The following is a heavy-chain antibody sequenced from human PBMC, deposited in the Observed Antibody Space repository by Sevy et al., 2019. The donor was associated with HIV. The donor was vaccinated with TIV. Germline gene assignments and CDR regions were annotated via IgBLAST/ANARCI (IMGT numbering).Heavy chain of an antibody. D-gene: IGHD3-10*01. V-gene: IGHV4-39*01. CDR1: GVSIINNNYF. J-gene: IGHJ6*02. CDR2: IYYTGST. CDR3: ARHFGGGGKRGLDV. Sequence: SETLSLTCTVSGVSIINNNYFWGWIRQPPGKGLEWIGAIYYTGSTYYNSSLNSRITISIDTSTGQFSLDLHSVTAAGTAVYYCARHFGGGGKRGLDVWGQGTTVTVSS.